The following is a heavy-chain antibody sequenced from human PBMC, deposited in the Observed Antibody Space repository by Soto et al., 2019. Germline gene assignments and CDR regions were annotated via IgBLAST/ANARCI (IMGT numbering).Heavy chain of an antibody. V-gene: IGHV3-33*01. CDR3: ARDHSVVGQVIDY. J-gene: IGHJ4*02. Sequence: GGSLRLSCAASGFTFSSYGMHWVRQAPGKGLEWVAVIWYDGSNKYYADSVKGRFTISRDNSKNTLYLQMNSLRAEDTAVYYCARDHSVVGQVIDYWGQGTLVTVS. D-gene: IGHD6-19*01. CDR2: IWYDGSNK. CDR1: GFTFSSYG.